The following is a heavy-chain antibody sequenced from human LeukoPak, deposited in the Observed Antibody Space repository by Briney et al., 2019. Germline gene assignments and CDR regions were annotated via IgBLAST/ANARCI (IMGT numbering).Heavy chain of an antibody. CDR3: AREDTGVAFDI. Sequence: TGGSLRLSCAASRFTFSSYEMNWVRQAPGKGLEWVSYISGSGIKHYADSVKGRFTISKDNAKNSLYLQMNSLRVEDTAVYYCAREDTGVAFDIWGQGTTVTV. D-gene: IGHD2-8*01. V-gene: IGHV3-48*03. CDR1: RFTFSSYE. CDR2: ISGSGIK. J-gene: IGHJ3*02.